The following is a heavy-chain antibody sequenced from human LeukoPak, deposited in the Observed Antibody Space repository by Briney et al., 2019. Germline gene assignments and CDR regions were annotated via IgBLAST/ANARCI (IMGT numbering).Heavy chain of an antibody. CDR1: GGSFSGYY. Sequence: PSETLSLTCAVYGGSFSGYYWSWIRQPPGEGLEWIGEINHSGSTNYNPSLKSRVTISVDTSKNQFSLKLSSVTAADTAVYYCARGHISGSHDYWGQGTLVTVSS. D-gene: IGHD1-26*01. CDR2: INHSGST. V-gene: IGHV4-34*01. CDR3: ARGHISGSHDY. J-gene: IGHJ4*02.